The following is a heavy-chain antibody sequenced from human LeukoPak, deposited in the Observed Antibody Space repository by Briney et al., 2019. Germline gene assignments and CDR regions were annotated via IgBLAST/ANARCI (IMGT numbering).Heavy chain of an antibody. Sequence: SETLSLTFAVYGGSFSGYYWSWIRQPPGKGLEWIGEINHSGSTNYNPSLKSRVTISVDTSKNQFSLKLSSVTAADTAVYYCARQESYYGSGDFDYWGQGTLVTVSS. CDR2: INHSGST. J-gene: IGHJ4*02. D-gene: IGHD3-10*01. V-gene: IGHV4-34*01. CDR1: GGSFSGYY. CDR3: ARQESYYGSGDFDY.